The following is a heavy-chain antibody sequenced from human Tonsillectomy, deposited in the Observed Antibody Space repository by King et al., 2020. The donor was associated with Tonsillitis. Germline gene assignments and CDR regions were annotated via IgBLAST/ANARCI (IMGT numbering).Heavy chain of an antibody. D-gene: IGHD4-17*01. CDR1: GYSISSGYY. J-gene: IGHJ5*02. Sequence: QLQESGPGLVKPSETLSLKCTVSGYSISSGYYWGCIRQPPGKGLEWIGSIYHSGSTYYNPSLTGRVTISVDTSKNQFSLKVSSVTAADTAVYYCARGGGDSLERLFDPWGQGTLVTVSS. V-gene: IGHV4-38-2*02. CDR3: ARGGGDSLERLFDP. CDR2: IYHSGST.